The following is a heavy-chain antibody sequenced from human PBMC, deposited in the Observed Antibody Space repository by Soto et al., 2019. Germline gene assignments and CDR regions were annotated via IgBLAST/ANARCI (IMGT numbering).Heavy chain of an antibody. D-gene: IGHD1-1*01. CDR3: ARAGAGNWNYHYYYGMDV. V-gene: IGHV4-31*03. J-gene: IGHJ6*02. CDR2: IYYSGST. CDR1: GGSISSGGYY. Sequence: SETLSLTCTVSGGSISSGGYYWSWIRQHPGNGLEWIWYIYYSGSTYYNPSLKSRVTISVDTSKNQFSLKLSSVTAADTAVYYCARAGAGNWNYHYYYGMDVWGQGTTVTVSS.